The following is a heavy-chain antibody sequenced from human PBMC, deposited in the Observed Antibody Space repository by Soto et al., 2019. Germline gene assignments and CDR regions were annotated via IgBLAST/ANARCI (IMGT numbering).Heavy chain of an antibody. J-gene: IGHJ4*01. CDR2: IYYSGST. D-gene: IGHD4-17*01. Sequence: SETLSLTCTVSGGSISSGDYYWSWIRQPPGKGLEWIGYIYYSGSTYYNPSLKSRVTISVDTSKNQFSLKLNSVTAADTAVYYCARVGGYGGNSGAYYFDDWGQGTLVTVSS. CDR3: ARVGGYGGNSGAYYFDD. V-gene: IGHV4-30-4*01. CDR1: GGSISSGDYY.